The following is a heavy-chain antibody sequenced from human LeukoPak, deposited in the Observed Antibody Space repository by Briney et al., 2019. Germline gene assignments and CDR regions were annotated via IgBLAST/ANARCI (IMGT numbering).Heavy chain of an antibody. CDR3: ARGAKRGGYSYGFDY. D-gene: IGHD5-18*01. J-gene: IGHJ4*02. CDR2: IYYSGST. V-gene: IGHV4-30-4*01. Sequence: SETLSFTCTVSGGSISSGDYYWSWLRQPPGKGLEWIGYIYYSGSTYYNPSLKSRVTISVDTSKNQFSLKLSSVTAADTAVYYCARGAKRGGYSYGFDYWGQGTLVTVSS. CDR1: GGSISSGDYY.